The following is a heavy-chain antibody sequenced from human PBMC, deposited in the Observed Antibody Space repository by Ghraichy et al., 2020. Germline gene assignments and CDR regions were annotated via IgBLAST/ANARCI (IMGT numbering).Heavy chain of an antibody. J-gene: IGHJ5*02. D-gene: IGHD6-13*01. V-gene: IGHV3-21*01. CDR3: AREVIAAAGTNWFDP. CDR1: GFTFSSYS. CDR2: ISSSSSYI. Sequence: GGSLRLSCAASGFTFSSYSMNWVRQAPGKGLEWVSSISSSSSYIYYADSVKGRFTISRDNAKNSLYLQMNSLRAEDTAVYYCAREVIAAAGTNWFDPWGQGTLVTVSS.